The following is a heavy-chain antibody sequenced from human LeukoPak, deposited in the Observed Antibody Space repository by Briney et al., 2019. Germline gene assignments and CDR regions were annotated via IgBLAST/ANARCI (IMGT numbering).Heavy chain of an antibody. J-gene: IGHJ4*02. D-gene: IGHD1-26*01. Sequence: GASVKVSCKASGYTFTGNYMHWVRQAPGQGLEWMGWIYPNSGGTGYAQNFQGRVTMTWDTSITTAYMELNRLTSDDTAVYYCAREFPRTSGFDYWGQGSLVTVSS. V-gene: IGHV1-2*02. CDR2: IYPNSGGT. CDR1: GYTFTGNY. CDR3: AREFPRTSGFDY.